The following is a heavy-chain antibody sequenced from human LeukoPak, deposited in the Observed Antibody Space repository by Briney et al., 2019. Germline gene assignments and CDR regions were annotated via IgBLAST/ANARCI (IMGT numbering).Heavy chain of an antibody. CDR1: GGSISSSSYY. CDR3: ARDVFFGVVIIPAKGEIESDY. V-gene: IGHV4-39*07. J-gene: IGHJ4*02. CDR2: IYYSGST. Sequence: PSETLSLTCTVSGGSISSSSYYWGWIRQPPGKGLEWIGSIYYSGSTYYNPSLKSRVTISVDTSKNQFSLKLSSVTAADTAVYYCARDVFFGVVIIPAKGEIESDYWGQGTLVTVSS. D-gene: IGHD3-3*01.